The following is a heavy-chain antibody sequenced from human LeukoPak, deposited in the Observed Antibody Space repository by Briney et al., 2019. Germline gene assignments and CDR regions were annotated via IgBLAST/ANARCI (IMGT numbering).Heavy chain of an antibody. CDR2: IIPIFGTA. V-gene: IGHV1-69*13. D-gene: IGHD3-9*01. CDR3: ASPFTHRRPPLVGLLRYFDWEDAFDI. CDR1: GGTFSSYA. Sequence: ASVKVPCKASGGTFSSYAISWVRQAPGQGLEWMGGIIPIFGTANYAQKFQGRVTITADESTSTAYMELSSLRSENTAVYYCASPFTHRRPPLVGLLRYFDWEDAFDIWGQGTMVTVSS. J-gene: IGHJ3*02.